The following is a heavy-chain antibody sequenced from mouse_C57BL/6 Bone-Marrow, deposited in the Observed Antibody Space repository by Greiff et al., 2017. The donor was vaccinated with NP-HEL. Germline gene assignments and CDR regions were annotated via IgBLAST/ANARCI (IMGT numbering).Heavy chain of an antibody. CDR3: AGGYYDYDGAMDY. CDR1: GYTFTSYG. CDR2: IYPRSGNP. V-gene: IGHV1-81*01. Sequence: VQLQQSGAELARPGASVKLSCKASGYTFTSYGISWVKQRTGQGLEWIGEIYPRSGNPYYNEKFKGKATLTADKSSSTAYMELRSLTSEDSAVYFCAGGYYDYDGAMDYWGQGTSVTVSS. D-gene: IGHD2-4*01. J-gene: IGHJ4*01.